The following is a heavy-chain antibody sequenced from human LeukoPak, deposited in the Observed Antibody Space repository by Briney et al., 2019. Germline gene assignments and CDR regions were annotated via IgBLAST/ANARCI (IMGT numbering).Heavy chain of an antibody. Sequence: GGSLRLSCAASGFTLSSYWMHWVRQAPGKGLVWVSRINTDGRTINYADSVEGRFTISRDIAKNTLYLQMYSLRAEDTAVYYCVRVAAGTGSSDIWGQGTMVTVSS. V-gene: IGHV3-74*01. CDR3: VRVAAGTGSSDI. J-gene: IGHJ3*02. CDR2: INTDGRTI. D-gene: IGHD6-13*01. CDR1: GFTLSSYW.